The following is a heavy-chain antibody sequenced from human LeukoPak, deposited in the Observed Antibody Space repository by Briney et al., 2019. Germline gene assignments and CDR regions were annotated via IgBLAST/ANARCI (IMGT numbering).Heavy chain of an antibody. V-gene: IGHV4-34*01. D-gene: IGHD3-9*01. J-gene: IGHJ4*02. CDR2: INHSGST. CDR3: ARGDYDILTGYYS. CDR1: GGSFSGYY. Sequence: SETLSLTCAVYGGSFSGYYWSWIRQPPGEGLEWIGEINHSGSTNYNPSLKSRVTISVDTSKNQFYLKLSSVTAADTAVYYCARGDYDILTGYYSWGQGTLVTVSS.